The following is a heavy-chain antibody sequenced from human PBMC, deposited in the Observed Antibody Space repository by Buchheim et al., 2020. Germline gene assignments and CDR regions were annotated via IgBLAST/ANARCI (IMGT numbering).Heavy chain of an antibody. CDR3: ARDAADLYYYYGMDV. CDR2: IKQDGSEK. Sequence: EVQLLESGGALVQPGGSLRLSCAASGFTFSSSAMSWVRQAPGKGLEWVANIKQDGSEKYYVDSVKGRFTISRDNAKNSLYLQMNSLRAEDTAVYYCARDAADLYYYYGMDVWGQGTT. V-gene: IGHV3-7*01. J-gene: IGHJ6*02. CDR1: GFTFSSSA. D-gene: IGHD3-3*01.